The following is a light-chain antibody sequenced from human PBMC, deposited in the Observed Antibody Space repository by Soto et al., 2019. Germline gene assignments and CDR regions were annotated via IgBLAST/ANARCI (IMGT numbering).Light chain of an antibody. CDR3: SSYTSSRGV. V-gene: IGLV2-14*01. CDR2: EVS. J-gene: IGLJ1*01. CDR1: SSDVGGYNY. Sequence: QSALTQPASVSGSPGQSITISCTGTSSDVGGYNYVSWYQQHPGKAPKLMIYEVSNRPSGVSNRFSGSKSGNTASLTISGLQAEDEADYYCSSYTSSRGVFGTGTKVTLL.